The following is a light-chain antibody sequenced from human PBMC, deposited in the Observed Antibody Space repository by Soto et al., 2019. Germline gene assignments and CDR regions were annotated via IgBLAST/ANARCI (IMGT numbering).Light chain of an antibody. Sequence: QSVLTQPASVSGSPGQSITISCTGTSSDVGGYNYVSWYQQHPGKAPKLMIYEVSNRPSGVSNRFSGSKSGNTASLTISGLQAEDEAEYYCSSYTSSSTFNLVFGGGTKLTVL. CDR1: SSDVGGYNY. CDR2: EVS. J-gene: IGLJ3*02. CDR3: SSYTSSSTFNLV. V-gene: IGLV2-14*01.